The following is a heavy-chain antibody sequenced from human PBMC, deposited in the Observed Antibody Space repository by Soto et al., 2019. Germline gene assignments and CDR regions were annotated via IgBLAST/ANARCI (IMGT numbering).Heavy chain of an antibody. V-gene: IGHV4-34*01. CDR2: INHSGST. CDR3: ARGNDTAMAFDY. D-gene: IGHD5-18*01. CDR1: GGSFSGYY. J-gene: IGHJ4*02. Sequence: SETLSLTCAVYGGSFSGYYWSWIRQPPGKGLEWIGEINHSGSTNYNPSLKSRVTISVDTSKNQFSLKLSSVTAADTAVYYCARGNDTAMAFDYWGQAPLVTVSS.